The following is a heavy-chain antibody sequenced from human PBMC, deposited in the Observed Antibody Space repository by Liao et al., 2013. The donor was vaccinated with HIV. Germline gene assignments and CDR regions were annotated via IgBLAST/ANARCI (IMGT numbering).Heavy chain of an antibody. J-gene: IGHJ4*02. Sequence: QVVLQESGPGLVKPSETLSLTCTVSGGSISSYYWSWIRQPPGRGLECIGYIYYSGSTNYNPSLKSRVTISVDTSKNQFSLKLSSVTAADTAVYYCARYKGGNLNFDYWGQGTLVTVSS. CDR3: ARYKGGNLNFDY. CDR1: GGSISSYY. D-gene: IGHD4-23*01. CDR2: IYYSGST. V-gene: IGHV4-59*01.